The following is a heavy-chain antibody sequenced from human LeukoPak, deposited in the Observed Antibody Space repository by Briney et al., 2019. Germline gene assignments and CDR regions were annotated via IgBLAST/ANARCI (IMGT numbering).Heavy chain of an antibody. CDR2: IIPIFGTA. J-gene: IGHJ4*02. V-gene: IGHV1-69*13. D-gene: IGHD2-2*01. CDR1: GGTFSSYA. CDR3: ARVLAYCSSTSCHDY. Sequence: ASVKVSCKASGGTFSSYAISWVRQAPGQGLEWMGGIIPIFGTANYAQKFQGRVTITADESTSTAYMELSSLRSEDTAVYYCARVLAYCSSTSCHDYWGQGTLVAVYS.